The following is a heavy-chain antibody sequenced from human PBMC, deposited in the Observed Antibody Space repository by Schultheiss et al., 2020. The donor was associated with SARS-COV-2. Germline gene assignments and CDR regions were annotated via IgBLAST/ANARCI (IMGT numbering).Heavy chain of an antibody. Sequence: ASVKVSCKASGYTFTGYYMHWVRQAPGQGLEWMGWINPNSGGTNYAQKFQGWVTMTRDTSISTAYMELSSLRSEDTAVYYCARSWYCSGGSCYYFDYWGQGTLVTVSS. CDR3: ARSWYCSGGSCYYFDY. D-gene: IGHD2-15*01. V-gene: IGHV1-2*04. CDR1: GYTFTGYY. J-gene: IGHJ4*02. CDR2: INPNSGGT.